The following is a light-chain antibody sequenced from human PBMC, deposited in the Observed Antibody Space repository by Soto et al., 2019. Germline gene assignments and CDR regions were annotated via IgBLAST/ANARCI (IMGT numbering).Light chain of an antibody. Sequence: PGASATLSCRASQSVTSTYLAWYQQKPGQAPRLLIYGASSRATGVPDRISGSGSGTDFTLTISSLEPEDFGVYFCQQYGGSPQFTFGPGTRVEI. CDR1: QSVTSTY. J-gene: IGKJ3*01. V-gene: IGKV3-20*01. CDR3: QQYGGSPQFT. CDR2: GAS.